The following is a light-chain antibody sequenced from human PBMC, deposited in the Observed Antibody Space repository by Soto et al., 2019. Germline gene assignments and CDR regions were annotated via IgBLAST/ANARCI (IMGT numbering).Light chain of an antibody. CDR3: QQYGSSLL. CDR1: QSVSSSY. CDR2: GAS. V-gene: IGKV3-20*01. Sequence: EIVLTQSPGTLSLSPGERATLSCRASQSVSSSYLAWYQQKPGQPPRLLIYGASSRATGIPDRFSGSGSRTDFTLTISRLEPDDFAMYYCQQYGSSLLFGGGTKVEIK. J-gene: IGKJ4*01.